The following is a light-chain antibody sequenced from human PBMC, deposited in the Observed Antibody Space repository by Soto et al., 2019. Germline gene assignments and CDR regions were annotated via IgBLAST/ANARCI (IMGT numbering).Light chain of an antibody. CDR2: AAS. Sequence: DIQMTQSPSSLSASVGDRVTITCRASQSISSCLAWYQQKPWKAPKLLIYAASSLQSGVPSRFSGSGSGTDFTLTIRSLQPEDFATYYCQQYYSNPCTFGQGTNVDIK. CDR3: QQYYSNPCT. J-gene: IGKJ1*01. CDR1: QSISSC. V-gene: IGKV1-39*01.